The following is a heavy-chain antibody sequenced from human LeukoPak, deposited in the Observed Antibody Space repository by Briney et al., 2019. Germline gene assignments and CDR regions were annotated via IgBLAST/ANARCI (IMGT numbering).Heavy chain of an antibody. CDR2: IYHSGTT. V-gene: IGHV4-59*01. CDR3: ARESRGRFDY. CDR1: GGSISSYF. Sequence: TSETLSLTCTVSGGSISSYFWSWIRQPPGKGLEWIGYIYHSGTTNFNPSLKSRVTMSQDTSKNQFSLRLRSVTAADTAVYFCARESRGRFDYWGQGALVTVSS. J-gene: IGHJ4*02.